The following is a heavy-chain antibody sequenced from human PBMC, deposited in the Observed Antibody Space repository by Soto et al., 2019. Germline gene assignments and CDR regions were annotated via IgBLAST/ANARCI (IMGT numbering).Heavy chain of an antibody. Sequence: QVQLVQSVAEVKNPGSSVKVSCKASGGTFSSYTISWVRQAPGQGLEWMGRIIPILGIANYAQKFQGRVTITAAKSTCTDYMDLSSLRSEERAVSYCTSDPVAAVVAEGCPWYWGQGTLVTVSS. J-gene: IGHJ4*02. CDR2: IIPILGIA. V-gene: IGHV1-69*02. CDR3: TSDPVAAVVAEGCPWY. CDR1: GGTFSSYT. D-gene: IGHD2-15*01.